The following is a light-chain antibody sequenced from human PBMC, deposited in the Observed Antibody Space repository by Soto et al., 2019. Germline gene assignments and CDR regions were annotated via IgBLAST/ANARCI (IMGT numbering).Light chain of an antibody. CDR2: YDD. J-gene: IGLJ3*02. V-gene: IGLV1-36*01. Sequence: QSVLTQPPSASGFPGQSVTISCTGTSSDVGYYDYVSWYQQLPGKAPKLLIYYDDLLPSGVSDRFSGSKSGTSASLAISGLQSEDEADYYCAAWDDSLNGWVFGGGTKLTVL. CDR3: AAWDDSLNGWV. CDR1: SSDVGYYDY.